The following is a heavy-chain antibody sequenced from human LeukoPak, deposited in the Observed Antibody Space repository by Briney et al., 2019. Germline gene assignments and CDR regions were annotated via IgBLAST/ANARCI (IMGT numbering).Heavy chain of an antibody. Sequence: GGSLRLSCAAPGFTFSSYAMSWVRQAPGKGLEWVSAISGSGGSTYYADSVKGRFTISRDNSKNTLYLQMNSLRAEDTAVYYCAKGSQWLVFVHFDYWGQGTLVTVSS. D-gene: IGHD6-19*01. CDR2: ISGSGGST. CDR3: AKGSQWLVFVHFDY. V-gene: IGHV3-23*01. CDR1: GFTFSSYA. J-gene: IGHJ4*02.